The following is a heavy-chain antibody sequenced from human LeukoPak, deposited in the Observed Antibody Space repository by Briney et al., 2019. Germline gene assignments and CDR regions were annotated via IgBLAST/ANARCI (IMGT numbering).Heavy chain of an antibody. Sequence: GGSLRLSCAASGFTVSSNYMSWVRQAPGKGLEWISVIYSGGSTYYADSVKGRFTISRDNSKNTLYLQMNSLRVEDTAVYYCARDRYYESSGYYYSDYWGQGTLVTVSS. V-gene: IGHV3-66*01. J-gene: IGHJ4*02. D-gene: IGHD3-22*01. CDR2: IYSGGST. CDR1: GFTVSSNY. CDR3: ARDRYYESSGYYYSDY.